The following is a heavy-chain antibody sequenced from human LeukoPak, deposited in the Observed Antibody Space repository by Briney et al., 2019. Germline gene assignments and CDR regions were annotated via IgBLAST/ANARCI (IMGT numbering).Heavy chain of an antibody. V-gene: IGHV5-51*01. D-gene: IGHD2-15*01. J-gene: IGHJ5*02. CDR1: GYSFTSYC. CDR2: IYPGDSDT. Sequence: GESLKISCKVSGYSFTSYCIGWVRQMPGKGLECMGIIYPGDSDTRYSPSFQGQVTISADKSISTAYLQWSSLKASDTAMYYCARNHDDCSGGTCSFDPWGQGTLVTVSS. CDR3: ARNHDDCSGGTCSFDP.